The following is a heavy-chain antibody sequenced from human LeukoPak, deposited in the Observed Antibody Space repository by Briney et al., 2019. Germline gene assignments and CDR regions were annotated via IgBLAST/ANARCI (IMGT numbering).Heavy chain of an antibody. Sequence: SETLSLTCTVSGGSISSYYWSWIRQPPGKGLEWIGYTYYSGSTYYNPSLKSRVTISVDTSKNRFSLKLSSVTAADTAVYYCARDKSADYWGQGTLITVSS. CDR1: GGSISSYY. V-gene: IGHV4-59*01. CDR3: ARDKSADY. CDR2: TYYSGST. J-gene: IGHJ4*02.